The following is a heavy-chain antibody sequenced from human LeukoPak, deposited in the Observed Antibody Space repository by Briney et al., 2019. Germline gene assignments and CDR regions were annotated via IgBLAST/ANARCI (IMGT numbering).Heavy chain of an antibody. Sequence: ASVKVSCKASDYTCTNYGITWVRQAPGQGLEWLGWISTYNGNTNYAQKFQGRVTMTTDTSTSTAYMELRSLISDDTAVYYCARVAGDTNTDTFDIWGQGTMVSVSS. D-gene: IGHD2-8*01. CDR3: ARVAGDTNTDTFDI. CDR2: ISTYNGNT. V-gene: IGHV1-18*01. J-gene: IGHJ3*02. CDR1: DYTCTNYG.